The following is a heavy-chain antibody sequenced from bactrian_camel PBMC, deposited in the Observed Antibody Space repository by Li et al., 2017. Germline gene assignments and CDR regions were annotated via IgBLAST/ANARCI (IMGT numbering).Heavy chain of an antibody. V-gene: IGHV3S26*01. CDR2: IDSVGNT. D-gene: IGHD6*01. Sequence: HVQLVESGGGSVQTGGSLTLSCEDSGFTYSGYCMGWFRQVPGKVREGIGRIDSVGNTRYASFMRGRFTISKDNAKNMLYLQLNDLKLEDTAMYYCAEGRTEVPHDCCADMYVDWGQGTQVTVS. CDR3: AEGRTEVPHDCCADMYVD. CDR1: GFTYSGYC. J-gene: IGHJ4*01.